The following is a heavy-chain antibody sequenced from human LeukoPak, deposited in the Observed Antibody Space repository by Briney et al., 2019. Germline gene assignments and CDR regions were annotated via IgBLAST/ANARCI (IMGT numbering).Heavy chain of an antibody. Sequence: GGSLRLSCAASGFSFNTYSFNWVRQTPGKGLEWVASISSSSNFISYAYSVKGRFPMSRDNARNSLYLQMHSLRVVDTAVYYCARDPRYGGNSRPVLAWDYWGQGTLVTVSS. V-gene: IGHV3-21*01. D-gene: IGHD4-23*01. CDR1: GFSFNTYS. CDR3: ARDPRYGGNSRPVLAWDY. J-gene: IGHJ4*02. CDR2: ISSSSNFI.